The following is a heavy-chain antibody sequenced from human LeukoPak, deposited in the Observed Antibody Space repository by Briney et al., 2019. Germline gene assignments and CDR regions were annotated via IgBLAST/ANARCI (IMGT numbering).Heavy chain of an antibody. CDR3: ARSSSSFYFDY. CDR2: VYYNGGT. Sequence: SETLSLTCTVSGGSVSSDSYYWSWLRQPPEKGLEWIGYVYYNGGTNYNSSLKSRVIISVDTSKNQFSLTLSSVTAADTAVYYCARSSSSFYFDYWGQGTLVTVSS. J-gene: IGHJ4*02. CDR1: GGSVSSDSYY. D-gene: IGHD6-13*01. V-gene: IGHV4-61*01.